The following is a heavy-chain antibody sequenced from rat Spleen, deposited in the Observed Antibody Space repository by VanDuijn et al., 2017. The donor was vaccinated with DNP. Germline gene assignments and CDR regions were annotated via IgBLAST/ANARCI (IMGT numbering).Heavy chain of an antibody. CDR2: IIFDGSPT. V-gene: IGHV5-17*01. J-gene: IGHJ3*01. CDR1: GFTFSFYG. D-gene: IGHD1-2*01. CDR3: AREGAAISTWFAY. Sequence: EVQLVESGGGLVQPGRSLKLSCAASGFTFSFYGMAWVRQAPKKGLEWVTTIIFDGSPTYYRDSVKGRFTISRDNAKSTLYLQMNSLRSEDTATYYCAREGAAISTWFAYWGQGTLVTVSS.